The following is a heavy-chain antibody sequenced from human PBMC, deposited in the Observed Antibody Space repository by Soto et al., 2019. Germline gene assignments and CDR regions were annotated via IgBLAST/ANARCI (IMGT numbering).Heavy chain of an antibody. V-gene: IGHV3-7*03. D-gene: IGHD6-6*01. CDR3: ARASSRLYYFDY. CDR1: GFTFSSYW. Sequence: VGSLRLSCAASGFTFSSYWMSWVSQAPGKGLEWVANIKQDGSEKYYVDSVKGRFTISRDNAKSSLYLQMNSLRAEDTAVYYCARASSRLYYFDYWGQGTLVTVSS. J-gene: IGHJ4*02. CDR2: IKQDGSEK.